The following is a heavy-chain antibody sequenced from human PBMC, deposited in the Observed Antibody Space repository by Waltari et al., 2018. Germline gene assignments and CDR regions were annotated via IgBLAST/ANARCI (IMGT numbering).Heavy chain of an antibody. CDR2: IYYSGIT. V-gene: IGHV4-39*01. D-gene: IGHD3-22*01. J-gene: IGHJ4*02. CDR1: GGSINTTNYY. CDR3: GSYAYYYDGPIDY. Sequence: QLQLQESGPRLVKPSETVSLICTVSGGSINTTNYYWGWIRQPPEKGLEWIGNIYYSGITHYNPSLKSRVTISVDTSKNQFSLKLTSVTAADTAVYYCGSYAYYYDGPIDYWGQGTLVTVSS.